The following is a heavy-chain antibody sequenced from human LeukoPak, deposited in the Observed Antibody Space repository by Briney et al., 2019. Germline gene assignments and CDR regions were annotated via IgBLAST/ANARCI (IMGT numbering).Heavy chain of an antibody. D-gene: IGHD3-16*01. CDR2: IKQDGSEK. V-gene: IGHV3-7*01. CDR1: GFIFSSYW. CDR3: ASLQGVGGGGGDY. Sequence: GGSLRLSCAASGFIFSSYWMSWVRQAPGKGLEWVANIKQDGSEKYYVDSVKGRFTISRDNAKNSLYLQMNSLRAEDTAVYYCASLQGVGGGGGDYWGQGTLVTVSS. J-gene: IGHJ4*02.